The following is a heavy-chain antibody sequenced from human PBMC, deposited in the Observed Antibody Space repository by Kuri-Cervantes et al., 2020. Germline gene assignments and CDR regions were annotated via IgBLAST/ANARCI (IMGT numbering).Heavy chain of an antibody. D-gene: IGHD4-17*01. Sequence: SVKVSCKASGGTFNNYAISWVRQAPGQGLEWMGGIIPFFGTPKYVEKFKGRVTITADKSTSTTYMELSSLRSEDTAVYYCARDPVPREYGAYIPSYYYMDVWGKGTTVTVSS. CDR1: GGTFNNYA. J-gene: IGHJ6*03. CDR2: IIPFFGTP. V-gene: IGHV1-69*06. CDR3: ARDPVPREYGAYIPSYYYMDV.